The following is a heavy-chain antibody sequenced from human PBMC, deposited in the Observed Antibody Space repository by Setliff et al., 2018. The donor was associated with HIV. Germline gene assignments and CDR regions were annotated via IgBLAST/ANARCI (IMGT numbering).Heavy chain of an antibody. Sequence: GFTFSAHCMDWVRQAPGKGLEWVASISPDGNRNHCVGSVKGRFTASRDNAKSSLYLQMNSLRAEDTAVYFCARVLLITNAVYGVVSNRFDPWGRGTLVTVSS. J-gene: IGHJ5*02. D-gene: IGHD3-3*01. CDR1: GFTFSAHC. CDR2: ISPDGNRN. CDR3: ARVLLITNAVYGVVSNRFDP. V-gene: IGHV3-7*03.